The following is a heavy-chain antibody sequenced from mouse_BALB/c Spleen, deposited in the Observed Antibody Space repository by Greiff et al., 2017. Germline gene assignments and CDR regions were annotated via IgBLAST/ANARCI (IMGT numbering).Heavy chain of an antibody. CDR2: ISDGGSYT. CDR1: GFTFSDYY. D-gene: IGHD2-2*01. Sequence: EVKVVESGGGLVKPGGSLKLSCAASGFTFSDYYMYWVRQTPEKRLEWVATISDGGSYTYYPDSVKGRFTISRDNAKNNLYLQMSSLKSEDTAMYYCARDGGYGYDDRFAYWGQGTLVTVSA. J-gene: IGHJ3*01. V-gene: IGHV5-4*02. CDR3: ARDGGYGYDDRFAY.